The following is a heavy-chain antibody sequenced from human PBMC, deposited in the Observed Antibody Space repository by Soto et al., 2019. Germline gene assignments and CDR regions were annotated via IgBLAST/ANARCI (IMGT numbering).Heavy chain of an antibody. D-gene: IGHD3-9*01. J-gene: IGHJ5*02. CDR3: ARDLYDILTGDWFDP. CDR1: GFTFSSYS. V-gene: IGHV3-21*01. CDR2: ISSSSSYI. Sequence: GGSLRLSCAASGFTFSSYSMNWVRQAPGKGLEWVSSISSSSSYICYADSVKGRFTISRDNAKNSLYLQMNSLRAEDTAVYYCARDLYDILTGDWFDPWGQGTLVTVSS.